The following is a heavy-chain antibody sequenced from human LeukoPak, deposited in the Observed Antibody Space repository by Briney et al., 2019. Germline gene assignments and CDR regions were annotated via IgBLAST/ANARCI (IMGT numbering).Heavy chain of an antibody. V-gene: IGHV1-8*01. CDR1: GYTFTSYD. Sequence: GASVKVSCKASGYTFTSYDIDWVRQATGQGLEWMGWMNPNSANTGYAQKFQGRVTMTRKTSISTAYMELSRLRSEDPAVYYCASTIPYYDSSGRKTQVAFEIWGQGTMVTVSS. CDR3: ASTIPYYDSSGRKTQVAFEI. J-gene: IGHJ3*02. CDR2: MNPNSANT. D-gene: IGHD3-22*01.